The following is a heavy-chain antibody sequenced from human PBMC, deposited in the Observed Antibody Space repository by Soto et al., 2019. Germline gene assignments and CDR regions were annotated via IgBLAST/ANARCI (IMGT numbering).Heavy chain of an antibody. Sequence: QVQLVQSGAEVKKPGSSVKVSCKASGGTFSSYAISWVRQAPGQGLEWMGGIIPIFGTANYAQKFQGRVTITADESTSTAYMELSSLRSEDTAVYYCASRIAAAGTVSPSIYYYYYGMDVWGQGTTVTVSS. D-gene: IGHD6-13*01. J-gene: IGHJ6*02. CDR1: GGTFSSYA. V-gene: IGHV1-69*01. CDR2: IIPIFGTA. CDR3: ASRIAAAGTVSPSIYYYYYGMDV.